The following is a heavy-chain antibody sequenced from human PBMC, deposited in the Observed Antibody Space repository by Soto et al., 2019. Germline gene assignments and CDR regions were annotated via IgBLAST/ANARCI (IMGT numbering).Heavy chain of an antibody. Sequence: EVQLVESGGGLVQPGGSLRLSCAASGFTFSRFWMSWVRQSPGKGLEWLANMDENGSEKYYADSVQGRFTISRDNAKNSLFLQMDRLTVEDTAVYDCARDPDDNWNDLDKWGQGTLVTVSS. J-gene: IGHJ4*02. CDR1: GFTFSRFW. D-gene: IGHD1-1*01. CDR2: MDENGSEK. CDR3: ARDPDDNWNDLDK. V-gene: IGHV3-7*01.